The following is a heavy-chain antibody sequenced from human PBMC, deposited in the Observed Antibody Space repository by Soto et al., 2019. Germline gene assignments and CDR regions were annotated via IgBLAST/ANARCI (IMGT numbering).Heavy chain of an antibody. Sequence: EVQLLESGGGLVQPGGSLRLSCAASGFTFSSYAMSWVRQVPGKGLEWVSAISGSGGSTDYADSVKGRFTISRDNSKNTLYLQMKSLRAEDTAVYYCAKENGYSSTWFEFDYWGQGTLVTVSS. V-gene: IGHV3-23*01. J-gene: IGHJ4*02. CDR1: GFTFSSYA. CDR2: ISGSGGST. CDR3: AKENGYSSTWFEFDY. D-gene: IGHD6-13*01.